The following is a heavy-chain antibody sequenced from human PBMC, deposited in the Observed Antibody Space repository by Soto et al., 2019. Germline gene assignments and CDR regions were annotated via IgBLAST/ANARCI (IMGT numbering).Heavy chain of an antibody. CDR1: GFTFSSYG. CDR2: ISYDGSNK. Sequence: QVQLVESGGGVVQPGRSLRLSCAASGFTFSSYGMHWVRQAPGKGLEWVAVISYDGSNKYYADSVKGRFTISRDNSKNTLYLQMNSLRAEDTAVYYCAKDLKPSSLPPYYYYYYMDVWGKGTTVTVSS. V-gene: IGHV3-30*18. J-gene: IGHJ6*03. CDR3: AKDLKPSSLPPYYYYYYMDV.